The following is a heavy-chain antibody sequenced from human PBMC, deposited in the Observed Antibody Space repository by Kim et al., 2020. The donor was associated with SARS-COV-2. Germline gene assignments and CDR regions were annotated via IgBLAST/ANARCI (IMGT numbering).Heavy chain of an antibody. J-gene: IGHJ4*02. V-gene: IGHV4-31*03. Sequence: TLSLTCNVSGVSISSGGYYWSWIRQHPGKGLEWIGYIYYSGSTYYNPSLKSRLAISVDTSKNHFSLNLTSVTAADTAVYYCARSLDGYNFDYWGQGTL. CDR1: GVSISSGGYY. D-gene: IGHD5-12*01. CDR2: IYYSGST. CDR3: ARSLDGYNFDY.